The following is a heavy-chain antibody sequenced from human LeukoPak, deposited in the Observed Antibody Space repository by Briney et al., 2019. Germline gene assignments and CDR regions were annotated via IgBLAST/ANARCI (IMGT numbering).Heavy chain of an antibody. Sequence: GGSLRLSCAASGFTFNSYSMNWVRQAPGKGLEWVSYISSSSSTIYYADSVKGRFTIPRDNAKNSLYLQMNSLRAEDTAVYYCAREVRQQLVWYSYYGMDVWGQGTTVTVSS. CDR2: ISSSSSTI. CDR3: AREVRQQLVWYSYYGMDV. CDR1: GFTFNSYS. V-gene: IGHV3-48*04. D-gene: IGHD6-13*01. J-gene: IGHJ6*02.